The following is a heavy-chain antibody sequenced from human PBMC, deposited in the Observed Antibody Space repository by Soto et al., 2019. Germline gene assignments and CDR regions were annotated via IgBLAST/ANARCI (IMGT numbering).Heavy chain of an antibody. D-gene: IGHD4-17*01. Sequence: QVLLVESGGGLVKPGGSLRLSCATSGFIFSDYYMHWIRQAPGKGLEWISYISGNGRIIQYADSAKGRFTISRDNAQNSLYLQMNSLRAEDTALYFCARDFDADSRTAFDYWGPGTLVNFSS. J-gene: IGHJ4*02. CDR3: ARDFDADSRTAFDY. CDR2: ISGNGRII. V-gene: IGHV3-11*01. CDR1: GFIFSDYY.